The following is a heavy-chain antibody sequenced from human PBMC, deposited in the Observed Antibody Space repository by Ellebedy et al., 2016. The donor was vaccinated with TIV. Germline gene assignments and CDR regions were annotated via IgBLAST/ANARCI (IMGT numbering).Heavy chain of an antibody. CDR3: ARGSYSGSYSYYYGMDV. CDR1: GGSISSSTYY. D-gene: IGHD1-26*01. J-gene: IGHJ6*02. V-gene: IGHV4-39*07. Sequence: SETLSLTCSVSGGSISSSTYYWGWIRQPPGKGLEWIGSISYSGSTHYNPSLKSRVTISLDTSKNQFSLNLSSVTAADTAVYYCARGSYSGSYSYYYGMDVWGQGTTVTVSS. CDR2: ISYSGST.